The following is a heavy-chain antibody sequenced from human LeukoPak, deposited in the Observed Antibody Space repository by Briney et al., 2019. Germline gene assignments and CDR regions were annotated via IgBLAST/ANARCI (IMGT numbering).Heavy chain of an antibody. CDR3: ARGKRATIRVGSFDY. V-gene: IGHV3-21*01. Sequence: GGSLRLSCAASGFTFSTYAMNWVRQAPGKGLEWVSAISSSSSSVYYADSVKGRFTISRDNAKNSLYLQMNSLRAEDTAVYYCARGKRATIRVGSFDYWGQGTLVTVSS. CDR1: GFTFSTYA. J-gene: IGHJ4*02. CDR2: ISSSSSSV. D-gene: IGHD3-22*01.